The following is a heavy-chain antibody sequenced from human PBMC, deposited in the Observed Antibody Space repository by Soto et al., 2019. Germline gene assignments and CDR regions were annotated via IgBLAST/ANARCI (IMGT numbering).Heavy chain of an antibody. CDR2: ISSSSSYI. V-gene: IGHV3-21*01. CDR1: GFTFSSYS. J-gene: IGHJ6*04. D-gene: IGHD2-2*02. Sequence: GGSLRLSCAASGFTFSSYSMNWVRQAPGKGLEWVSSISSSSSYIYYADSVKGRFTISRDNAKNSLYLQMNSLRAEDTAVYYCARVGAVCISTGCYRDYYYGMDVWGKGTTVTVSS. CDR3: ARVGAVCISTGCYRDYYYGMDV.